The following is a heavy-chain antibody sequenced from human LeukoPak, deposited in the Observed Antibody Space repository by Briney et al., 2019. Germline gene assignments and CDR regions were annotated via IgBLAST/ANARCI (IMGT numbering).Heavy chain of an antibody. CDR2: IKEDGGEM. CDR3: AKADRRWAAYYYDTSGYYYDY. J-gene: IGHJ4*02. Sequence: PGGSLRLSCAASGFTFSSYAMSWVRQAPGKGLEWVANIKEDGGEMYYVDSVKGRFTISRDNSKNTLYLQMNGLRAEDSAVYFCAKADRRWAAYYYDTSGYYYDYWGQGTLVTVSS. D-gene: IGHD3-22*01. V-gene: IGHV3-7*01. CDR1: GFTFSSYA.